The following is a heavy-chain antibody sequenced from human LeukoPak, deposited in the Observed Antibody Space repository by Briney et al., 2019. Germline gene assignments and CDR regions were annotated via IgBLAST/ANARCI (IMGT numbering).Heavy chain of an antibody. Sequence: GASVNLSFKCAGCGCSINAISWVRQGPGQGLEWMGRIIPSFGTANYAQKFQTRVTITTDESTSTAYMELSSLRSEDTAVYYCAREYYGSGSYFDYWGQGTLVTVSS. CDR1: GCGCSINA. D-gene: IGHD3-10*01. V-gene: IGHV1-69*05. CDR2: IIPSFGTA. CDR3: AREYYGSGSYFDY. J-gene: IGHJ4*02.